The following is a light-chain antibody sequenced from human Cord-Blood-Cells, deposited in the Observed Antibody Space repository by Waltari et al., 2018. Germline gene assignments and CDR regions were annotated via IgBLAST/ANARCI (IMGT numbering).Light chain of an antibody. Sequence: QSALTQPASVSGSPGQSLTISCTGTTSDVGGYNYVSWYQQNPGNAPKLMIYDVSKRPSGVSNRFSGSKSGNTASLTISGLQAEDEVDYYCSSYTSSSWVFGGGTKLTVL. CDR2: DVS. V-gene: IGLV2-14*01. CDR1: TSDVGGYNY. CDR3: SSYTSSSWV. J-gene: IGLJ3*02.